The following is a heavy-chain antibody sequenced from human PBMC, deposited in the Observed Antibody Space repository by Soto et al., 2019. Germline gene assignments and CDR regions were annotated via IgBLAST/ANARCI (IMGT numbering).Heavy chain of an antibody. CDR2: IYYSGST. CDR3: ASSSIAARPRYFDY. CDR1: GGSISSGGYY. Sequence: TLSLTCTVSGGSISSGGYYWSWIRQHPGKGLEWIGYIYYSGSTYYNPSLKRRVTISVDTSKNQFSLKLSSVTAADTAVYYCASSSIAARPRYFDYWGQGTLVTVSS. V-gene: IGHV4-31*03. J-gene: IGHJ4*02. D-gene: IGHD6-6*01.